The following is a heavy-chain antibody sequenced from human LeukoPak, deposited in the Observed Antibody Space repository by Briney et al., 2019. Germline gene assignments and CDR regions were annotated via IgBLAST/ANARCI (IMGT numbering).Heavy chain of an antibody. Sequence: PSETLSLTCTVSGGSISSYYWSWIRQPPGKGLEWIGYIYYSGSTNYNPSLKSRVTISVDTSKNQFSLKLSSVTAADTAVYYCARVPPADYYDSSGYFDYWGQGTLVTVSS. J-gene: IGHJ4*02. V-gene: IGHV4-59*01. CDR1: GGSISSYY. CDR3: ARVPPADYYDSSGYFDY. CDR2: IYYSGST. D-gene: IGHD3-22*01.